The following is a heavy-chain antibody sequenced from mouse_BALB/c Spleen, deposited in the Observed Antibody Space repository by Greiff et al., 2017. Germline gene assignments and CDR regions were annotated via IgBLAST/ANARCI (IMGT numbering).Heavy chain of an antibody. V-gene: IGHV5-9-4*01. Sequence: EVKVMESGGGLVKPGGSLKLSCAASGFTFSSYAMSWVRQSPEKRLEWVAEISSGGSYTYYPDTVTGRFTISRDNAKNTLYLEMSSLRSEDTAMYYCARYGNPNDYAMDYWGQGTSVTVSS. CDR1: GFTFSSYA. CDR2: ISSGGSYT. CDR3: ARYGNPNDYAMDY. J-gene: IGHJ4*01. D-gene: IGHD2-1*01.